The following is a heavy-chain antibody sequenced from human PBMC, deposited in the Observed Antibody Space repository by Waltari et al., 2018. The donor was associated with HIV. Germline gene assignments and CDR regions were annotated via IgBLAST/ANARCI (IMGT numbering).Heavy chain of an antibody. V-gene: IGHV3-7*01. J-gene: IGHJ6*02. D-gene: IGHD2-2*02. Sequence: EVQLVESGGGLVQPGGSLRLSCAASGFTFSNFWMSWVRQAPGKGLEWLANIKQDGSEKYYVDSGKGRFTISRDNAKNSLYLQMNSLRAEDTAVYYCASPSIRAGMDVWGQGTTVTVSS. CDR3: ASPSIRAGMDV. CDR1: GFTFSNFW. CDR2: IKQDGSEK.